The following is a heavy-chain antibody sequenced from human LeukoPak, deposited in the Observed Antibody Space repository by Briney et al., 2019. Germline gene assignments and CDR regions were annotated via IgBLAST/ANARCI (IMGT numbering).Heavy chain of an antibody. Sequence: SQTLSLTCIVSGASFNTGDYYWTWIRQHPGKGLEWIGYIYNSGSTYYNPSLKSRVTISVDTSKNHFSLRLTSVTAADSAVYYCARGAPPDSWGQGTLVTVSS. CDR2: IYNSGST. V-gene: IGHV4-31*03. CDR1: GASFNTGDYY. CDR3: ARGAPPDS. J-gene: IGHJ4*02.